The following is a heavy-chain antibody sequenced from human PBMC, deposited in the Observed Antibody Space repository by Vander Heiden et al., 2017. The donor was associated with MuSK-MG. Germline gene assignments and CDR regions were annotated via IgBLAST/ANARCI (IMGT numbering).Heavy chain of an antibody. D-gene: IGHD6-19*01. Sequence: EVQLVASGGGLVQPGGSLRLSCEASGFTFSSHWLGWVPQTPGKGLEWVANTNQDGTEKYSVDSVKGRFTVSRDNAKNSLYLQMHSLRAEDTAVYYCARDGSGWSAYWGQGTLVTVSS. V-gene: IGHV3-7*03. CDR2: TNQDGTEK. CDR1: GFTFSSHW. J-gene: IGHJ4*02. CDR3: ARDGSGWSAY.